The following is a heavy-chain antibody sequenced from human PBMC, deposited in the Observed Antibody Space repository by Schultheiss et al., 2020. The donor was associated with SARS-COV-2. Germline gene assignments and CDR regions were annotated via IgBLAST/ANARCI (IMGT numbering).Heavy chain of an antibody. CDR2: TKNKTNRGTT. Sequence: GGSLRLSCAASGFTFSSYAMSWVRQAPGKGLEWVGFTKNKTNRGTTEYAASVKGRSTISRDDSKSIAYLQMNSLKTEDTAVYYCARYSSSGDYWGQGTLVTVSS. CDR3: ARYSSSGDY. CDR1: GFTFSSYA. J-gene: IGHJ4*02. D-gene: IGHD6-13*01. V-gene: IGHV3-49*04.